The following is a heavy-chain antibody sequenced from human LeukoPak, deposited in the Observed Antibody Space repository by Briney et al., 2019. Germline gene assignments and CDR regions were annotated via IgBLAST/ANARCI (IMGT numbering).Heavy chain of an antibody. V-gene: IGHV4-34*01. J-gene: IGHJ1*01. CDR1: GGSFSGYY. D-gene: IGHD1-26*01. CDR2: INHSGST. CDR3: ARGARWELPPAQYFQH. Sequence: PSETLSLTCAVYGGSFSGYYWSWIRQPPGKGLEWIGEINHSGSTNYNPSLKSRVTISVDTSKNQFSLKLSSVTAADTAVYYCARGARWELPPAQYFQHWGQGTLVTVSA.